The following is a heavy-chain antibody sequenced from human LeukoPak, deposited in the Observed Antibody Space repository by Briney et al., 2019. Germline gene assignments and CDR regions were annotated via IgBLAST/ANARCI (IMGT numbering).Heavy chain of an antibody. V-gene: IGHV1-18*01. CDR1: GYTFTSYG. CDR3: ARDDHLRYFDWLLDFDY. J-gene: IGHJ4*02. CDR2: ISAYNGNT. D-gene: IGHD3-9*01. Sequence: ASVKVSCKASGYTFTSYGISWVRQAPGQGLEWMGWISAYNGNTNYAQKLQGRVTMTTDTSTSTAYMGLRSLRSDDTAVYYCARDDHLRYFDWLLDFDYWGQGTLVTVSS.